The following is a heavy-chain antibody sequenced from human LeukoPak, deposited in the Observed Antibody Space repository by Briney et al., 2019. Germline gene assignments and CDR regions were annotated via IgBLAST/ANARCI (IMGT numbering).Heavy chain of an antibody. CDR1: GFTFGDYY. CDR3: ARDRAGSRDAFDI. V-gene: IGHV3-11*06. D-gene: IGHD6-19*01. Sequence: GGSLRLSCAASGFTFGDYYMSWIRQAPGKGLEWVSYISSSSSYTNYADSVKGRFTISRDNAKNSLYLQMNSLRAEDTAVYYCARDRAGSRDAFDIWGQGTMVTVSS. CDR2: ISSSSSYT. J-gene: IGHJ3*02.